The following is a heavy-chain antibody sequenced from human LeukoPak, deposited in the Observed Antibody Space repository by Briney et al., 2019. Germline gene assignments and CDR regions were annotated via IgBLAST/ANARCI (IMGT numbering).Heavy chain of an antibody. CDR2: ISSSSSYT. Sequence: GGSLRLSCAASGFTFSDYYMSWIRQAPGKGLEWVSYISSSSSYTNYADSVKGRFTISRDNAKNSLYLQMNSLRAEDTAVYYCARGDHYGSGSVFDYWGQGTLVTVSS. D-gene: IGHD3-10*01. CDR1: GFTFSDYY. J-gene: IGHJ4*02. V-gene: IGHV3-11*05. CDR3: ARGDHYGSGSVFDY.